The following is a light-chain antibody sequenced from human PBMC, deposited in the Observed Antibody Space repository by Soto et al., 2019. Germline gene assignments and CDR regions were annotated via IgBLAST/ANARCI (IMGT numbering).Light chain of an antibody. CDR2: HAS. CDR3: QQYYNWPPGT. CDR1: QSISSS. Sequence: EIVLTQSPATLSVSPGERATLSCGASQSISSSLAWYQQQPGQAPRLLIYHASTRAAGIPARFSGSGSGTEFTLTISSLQSEDFAVYYCQQYYNWPPGTFGQGTKVEIK. J-gene: IGKJ1*01. V-gene: IGKV3-15*01.